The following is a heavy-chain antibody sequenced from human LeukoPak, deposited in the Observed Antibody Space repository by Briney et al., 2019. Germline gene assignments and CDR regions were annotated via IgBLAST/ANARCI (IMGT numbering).Heavy chain of an antibody. CDR2: INHSGST. CDR1: GGSFSGYY. Sequence: SETLSLTCAVYGGSFSGYYWSWIRQPPGKGLEWIGEINHSGSTNYNPSLKSRVTISVDTSKNQFSLKLSSVTAADTAVYYCARLGWLRGSDYWGQGTLVTVSS. D-gene: IGHD5-12*01. J-gene: IGHJ4*02. CDR3: ARLGWLRGSDY. V-gene: IGHV4-34*01.